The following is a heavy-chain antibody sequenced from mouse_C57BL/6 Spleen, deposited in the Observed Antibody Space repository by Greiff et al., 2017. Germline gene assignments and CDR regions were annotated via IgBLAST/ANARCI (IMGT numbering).Heavy chain of an antibody. J-gene: IGHJ2*01. V-gene: IGHV1-55*01. CDR1: GYTFTSYW. CDR2: IYPGSGST. CDR3: ARRYYGSSWDYFDY. D-gene: IGHD1-1*01. Sequence: VQLQQSGAELVKPGASVKMSCKASGYTFTSYWITWVKQRPGQGLEWIGDIYPGSGSTNYNEKFKSKATLTVDTSSSTASMQLSSLTSEDSAVYYCARRYYGSSWDYFDYWGQGTTLTVSS.